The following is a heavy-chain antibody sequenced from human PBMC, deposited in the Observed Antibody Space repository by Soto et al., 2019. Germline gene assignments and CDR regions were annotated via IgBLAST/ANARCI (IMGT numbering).Heavy chain of an antibody. CDR2: IFSDNER. CDR1: GFSLTTGKMG. CDR3: ARMKVDSYQFYYAMDV. D-gene: IGHD3-9*01. J-gene: IGHJ6*02. V-gene: IGHV2-26*01. Sequence: SGPTLVNPTETLTLTCTVSGFSLTTGKMGVSWIRQPPGKALEWLAHIFSDNERSYSTSLQGRLTISKDTSGSQVVLSMTNVDPVDTATYYCARMKVDSYQFYYAMDVWGQRTTVTVSS.